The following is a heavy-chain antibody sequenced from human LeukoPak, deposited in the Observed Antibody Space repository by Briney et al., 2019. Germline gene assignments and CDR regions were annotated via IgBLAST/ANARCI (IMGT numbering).Heavy chain of an antibody. V-gene: IGHV1-18*01. CDR2: ISAYSGNT. J-gene: IGHJ4*02. D-gene: IGHD3-9*01. Sequence: ASVKVSCKASGYTFITYGITWVRQAPGQGLEWMGWISAYSGNTNYPQKLQGRVTMTTDTSTSTAYMELRSLRSDDTAVYYCARGQSWKDYDILTGYDYWGQGTLVTVSS. CDR1: GYTFITYG. CDR3: ARGQSWKDYDILTGYDY.